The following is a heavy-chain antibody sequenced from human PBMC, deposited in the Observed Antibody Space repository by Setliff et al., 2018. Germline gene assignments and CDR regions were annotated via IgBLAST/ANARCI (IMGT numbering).Heavy chain of an antibody. CDR3: TKGRVGLAARAGY. J-gene: IGHJ4*02. Sequence: SETLSLTCTVSGGSISSDSDYWSWIRQSAGKGLEWIGRIYASGSTEYNPSLGSRVTISVDTSRNQFSLQLSSVTSADTAIYYCTKGRVGLAARAGYWGQGTLVTV. CDR2: IYASGST. D-gene: IGHD1-26*01. CDR1: GGSISSDSDY. V-gene: IGHV4-61*02.